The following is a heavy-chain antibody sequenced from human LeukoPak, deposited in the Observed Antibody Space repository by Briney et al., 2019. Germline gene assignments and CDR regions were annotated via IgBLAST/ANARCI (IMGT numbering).Heavy chain of an antibody. D-gene: IGHD6-6*01. CDR1: GGSFSGYY. Sequence: PSETLSLTCAVYGGSFSGYYWSWIRQPPGKGLEWIGEINHSGSTNYNPSLKSRGTISVDTSKNQFSLKLSSVTAADTAVYYCARGKQLVLQRSYYFDYWGQGTLVTVSS. CDR3: ARGKQLVLQRSYYFDY. V-gene: IGHV4-34*01. CDR2: INHSGST. J-gene: IGHJ4*02.